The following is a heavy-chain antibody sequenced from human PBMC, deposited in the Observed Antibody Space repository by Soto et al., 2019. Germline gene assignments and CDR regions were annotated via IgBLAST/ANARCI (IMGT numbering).Heavy chain of an antibody. Sequence: ASVKVSCKVSGYTLTELSMHWVRQAPGKGLEWMGGFDPEDGETIYAQKFQGRVTMTEDTSTDTAYMELSSLRSEDTAVYYCATVGRGIAARPLYYYGMDVWGQGTTVTVSS. CDR2: FDPEDGET. V-gene: IGHV1-24*01. D-gene: IGHD6-6*01. J-gene: IGHJ6*02. CDR1: GYTLTELS. CDR3: ATVGRGIAARPLYYYGMDV.